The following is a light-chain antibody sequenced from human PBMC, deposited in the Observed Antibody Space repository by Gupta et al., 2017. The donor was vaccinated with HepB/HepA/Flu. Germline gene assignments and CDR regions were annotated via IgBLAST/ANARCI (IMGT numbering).Light chain of an antibody. J-gene: IGKJ4*01. Sequence: EIVLTQSPATLSLSPGERATLSCSASQRVSSYLAWYQQKPGQAPRLLIYDASNRATGIPARFSGSGSGTDFTLTISSLEPADFAVYYWQQRSDGPPLTFGGGTKVEIK. CDR3: QQRSDGPPLT. V-gene: IGKV3-11*01. CDR1: QRVSSY. CDR2: DAS.